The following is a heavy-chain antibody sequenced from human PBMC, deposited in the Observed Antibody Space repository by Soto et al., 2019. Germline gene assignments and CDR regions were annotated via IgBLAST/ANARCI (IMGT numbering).Heavy chain of an antibody. D-gene: IGHD2-2*02. CDR1: GYTFTSYG. CDR2: ISAYNGNT. V-gene: IGHV1-18*01. J-gene: IGHJ6*02. Sequence: ASAKVSCKSSGYTFTSYGIIWVRQAPGQGLEWMGWISAYNGNTNYAQKLQGRVTMTTDTSTSTAYMELRSLRSDDTAVYYCARDCSSTSCYIYYYYGMDVWGQGTTVTVSS. CDR3: ARDCSSTSCYIYYYYGMDV.